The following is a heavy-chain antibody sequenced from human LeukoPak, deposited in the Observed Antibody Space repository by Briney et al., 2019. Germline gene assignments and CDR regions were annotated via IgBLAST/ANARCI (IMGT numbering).Heavy chain of an antibody. V-gene: IGHV3-66*02. CDR1: GFTVSSNY. D-gene: IGHD6-6*01. Sequence: GGSLRLSCAASGFTVSSNYMSWVRQAPGKGLEWVSVIYSGGSTYYADSVKGRFTISRDNSKNTLYLQMNSLRAKDTAVYYCARDKALQLYSSSDDDAFDIWGQGTMVTVSS. CDR2: IYSGGST. CDR3: ARDKALQLYSSSDDDAFDI. J-gene: IGHJ3*02.